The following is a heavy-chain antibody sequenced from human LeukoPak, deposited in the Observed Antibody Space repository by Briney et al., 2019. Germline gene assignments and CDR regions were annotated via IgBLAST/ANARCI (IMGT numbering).Heavy chain of an antibody. J-gene: IGHJ6*02. D-gene: IGHD3-10*01. V-gene: IGHV4-59*01. CDR3: ARVRYYYGSGSYYTPYYYYGMDV. CDR1: GGSFSGYY. CDR2: IYYSGST. Sequence: SETLSLTCAVYGGSFSGYYWSWIRQPPGKGLEWIGYIYYSGSTNYNPSLKSRVTISVDTSKNQFSLKLSSVTAADTAVYYCARVRYYYGSGSYYTPYYYYGMDVWGQGTTVTVSS.